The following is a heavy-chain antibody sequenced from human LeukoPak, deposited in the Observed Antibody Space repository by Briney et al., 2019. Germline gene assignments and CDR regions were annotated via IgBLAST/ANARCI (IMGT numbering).Heavy chain of an antibody. V-gene: IGHV4-39*07. CDR3: ARVHPYSGSRWWPGGYFDY. CDR2: IYYSGST. Sequence: PSETLSLTCTVSGGSISSSSYYWGWIRQPPGKGLEWIGSIYYSGSTYYNPSLKSRVTISVDTSKNQFSLKLSSVTAADTAVYYCARVHPYSGSRWWPGGYFDYWGQGTLVTVSS. D-gene: IGHD1-26*01. CDR1: GGSISSSSYY. J-gene: IGHJ4*02.